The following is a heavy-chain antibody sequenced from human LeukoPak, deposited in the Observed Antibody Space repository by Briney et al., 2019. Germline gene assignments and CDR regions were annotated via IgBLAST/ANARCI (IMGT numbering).Heavy chain of an antibody. V-gene: IGHV1-18*01. J-gene: IGHJ4*02. CDR2: ISAYNGNT. Sequence: ASVKVSCKASGYTFSSYGITWVRQAAGQGLEWMGWISAYNGNTHYAQKLQGRVTMTTDTSTSTAYMELRSLRSDDTAVYYCARGLGSTTFADFDYWGQGTLVTVSS. CDR1: GYTFSSYG. CDR3: ARGLGSTTFADFDY. D-gene: IGHD1-26*01.